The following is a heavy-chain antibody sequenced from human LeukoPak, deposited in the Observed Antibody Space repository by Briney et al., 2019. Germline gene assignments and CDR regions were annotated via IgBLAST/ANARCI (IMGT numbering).Heavy chain of an antibody. CDR3: ARDRGNQRGYYYYYMDV. CDR1: GFTFSSYG. Sequence: GGSLRLSCAASGFTFSSYGMHWVRQAPGKGLEWVAFIRYDGSNKYYADSVKGRFTISRDNSKNTLYLQMNSLRAEDTAVYYCARDRGNQRGYYYYYMDVWGKGTTVTVSS. J-gene: IGHJ6*03. CDR2: IRYDGSNK. D-gene: IGHD1-14*01. V-gene: IGHV3-30*02.